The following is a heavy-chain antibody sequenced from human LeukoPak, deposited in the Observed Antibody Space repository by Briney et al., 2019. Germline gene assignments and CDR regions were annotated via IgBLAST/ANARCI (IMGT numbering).Heavy chain of an antibody. Sequence: GGSLRLSCAASGFTFSDYYMSWIRQAPGKGLEWVSYISSSSSYTNYADSVKGRFTISRDNAKNSLYLQMNSLRAEDTAVYYCARGPRSPYYDILTGYYGGQFDPWGQGTLVTVSS. D-gene: IGHD3-9*01. CDR3: ARGPRSPYYDILTGYYGGQFDP. CDR1: GFTFSDYY. V-gene: IGHV3-11*05. J-gene: IGHJ5*02. CDR2: ISSSSSYT.